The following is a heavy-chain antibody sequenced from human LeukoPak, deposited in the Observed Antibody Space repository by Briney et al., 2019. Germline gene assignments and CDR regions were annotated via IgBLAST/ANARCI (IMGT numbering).Heavy chain of an antibody. Sequence: PGGSLRLSXAAXXXXXSSXXXSWVRXAPXXXXXXXXGXTDSGSNTFYADSVKGRFTISRDNYRNTLFLQMSSLRAEDTAVYYCAKDVVSSSWLDFDYWGQGTQVTVSS. J-gene: IGHJ4*02. CDR1: XXXXSSXX. D-gene: IGHD6-13*01. CDR2: XTDSGSNT. CDR3: AKDVVSSSWLDFDY. V-gene: IGHV3-23*01.